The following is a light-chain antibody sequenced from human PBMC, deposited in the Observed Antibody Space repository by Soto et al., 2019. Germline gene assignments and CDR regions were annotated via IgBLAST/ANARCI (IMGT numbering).Light chain of an antibody. Sequence: DIQMTQSPSSLSASVGDRDTITCRASQSISNYLNWYQQKAGKAPKLLIYAASSLESGVPSRFSGGGSGPDFTLTISSLQAEDFATYYCQQTYSTPHTFGRGTKVEI. V-gene: IGKV1-39*01. CDR3: QQTYSTPHT. CDR1: QSISNY. J-gene: IGKJ4*01. CDR2: AAS.